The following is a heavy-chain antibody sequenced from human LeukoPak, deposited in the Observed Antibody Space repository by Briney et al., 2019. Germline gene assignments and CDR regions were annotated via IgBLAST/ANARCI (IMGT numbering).Heavy chain of an antibody. J-gene: IGHJ5*02. CDR3: ARAINYDFWSGYYPGWFDP. V-gene: IGHV1-46*01. CDR1: GYTFTSYY. CDR2: INPSGGST. D-gene: IGHD3-3*01. Sequence: ASVKVSCKASGYTFTSYYVHWVRQAPGEGLEWMGIINPSGGSTIYAQKFQGRVTMTWDMSTSTVYMELSSLRSEDTAVYYCARAINYDFWSGYYPGWFDPWGQGTLVTVSS.